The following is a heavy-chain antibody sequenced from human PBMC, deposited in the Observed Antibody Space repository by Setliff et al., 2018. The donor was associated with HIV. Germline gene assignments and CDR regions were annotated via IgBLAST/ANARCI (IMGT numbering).Heavy chain of an antibody. J-gene: IGHJ6*03. CDR2: IIPLFGSA. V-gene: IGHV1-69*13. Sequence: GASVKVSCKASGHSFHSYAFSWVRQAPGQGLEWMGGIIPLFGSANHARKFQGRVTITADESTSTVYMEVSGLRFEDTAVYFCAKDGPTVIEGSYMDVWGKGTTVTVSS. CDR1: GHSFHSYA. D-gene: IGHD4-4*01. CDR3: AKDGPTVIEGSYMDV.